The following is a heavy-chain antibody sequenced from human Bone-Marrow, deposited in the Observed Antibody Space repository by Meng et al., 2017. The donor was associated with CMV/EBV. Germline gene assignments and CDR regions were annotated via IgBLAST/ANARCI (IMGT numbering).Heavy chain of an antibody. CDR3: ARDTGDCSSTSCYTWRDYCYYGMDV. J-gene: IGHJ6*01. CDR2: IIPILGIA. Sequence: SVKVSCKASGGTFSRYAISWVRQAPGQGLEWMGGIIPILGIANYAQKFQGRVTITADKSTSTAYMELSSLRSEDTAVYYCARDTGDCSSTSCYTWRDYCYYGMDVWGQGTTVTVSS. V-gene: IGHV1-69*10. D-gene: IGHD2-2*02. CDR1: GGTFSRYA.